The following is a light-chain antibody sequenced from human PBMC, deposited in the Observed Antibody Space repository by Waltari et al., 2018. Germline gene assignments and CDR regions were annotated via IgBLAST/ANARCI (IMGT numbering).Light chain of an antibody. CDR1: QGISSY. CDR2: AAS. Sequence: DIQLTQSPSFLSASVGDRVTITCRASQGISSYLAWYQQKPGKAPKLLIYAASTLQSGVPSRVSGSGSGTEFTLTNSSLQPEDFATYYCQQLNSYPLFGQGTRLEMK. V-gene: IGKV1-9*01. J-gene: IGKJ5*01. CDR3: QQLNSYPL.